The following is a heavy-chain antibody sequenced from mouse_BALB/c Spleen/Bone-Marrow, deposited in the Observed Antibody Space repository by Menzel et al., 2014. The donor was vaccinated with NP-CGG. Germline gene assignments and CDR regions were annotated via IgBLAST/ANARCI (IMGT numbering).Heavy chain of an antibody. CDR1: GFDFSRYW. CDR2: INPESNTI. D-gene: IGHD2-3*01. J-gene: IGHJ3*01. Sequence: EVKLMESGGGLVQPGGSLKLSCAASGFDFSRYWMSWVRRAPGSLQWIGEINPESNTINYSPSLKDKFIISRDNAKNTLYLQMSKVKSEDAALYCCARLGYYGWFAYWGQGTLVTVSA. V-gene: IGHV4-1*02. CDR3: ARLGYYGWFAY.